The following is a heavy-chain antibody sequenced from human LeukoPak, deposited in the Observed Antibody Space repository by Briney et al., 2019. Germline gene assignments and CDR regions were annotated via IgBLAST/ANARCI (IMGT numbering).Heavy chain of an antibody. CDR2: IFPSGGEI. CDR3: ATYRQVLLPFES. J-gene: IGHJ4*02. CDR1: EFTFTSYG. V-gene: IGHV3-23*01. D-gene: IGHD2-8*02. Sequence: GGSLRLSCAASEFTFTSYGMSWFRQPPGKGLEWVSSIFPSGGEIHYADSVRGRFTISRDNSKSTLSLQMNSLRADDTAIYYCATYRQVLLPFESWGQGTLVTVSS.